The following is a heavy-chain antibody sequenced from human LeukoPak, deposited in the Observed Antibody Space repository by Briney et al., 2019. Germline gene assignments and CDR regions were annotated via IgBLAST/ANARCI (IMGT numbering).Heavy chain of an antibody. Sequence: PSETLSLTCTVSGGSISSHYWSWIRQPPGKGLEWIGYNYYSGSTNYNPSLKSRVTISVDTSKNQFSLKLSSVTAADTAVYYCARNPEVGAPDLFDYWGQGTLVTVSS. D-gene: IGHD3-10*01. V-gene: IGHV4-59*11. CDR1: GGSISSHY. CDR2: NYYSGST. J-gene: IGHJ4*02. CDR3: ARNPEVGAPDLFDY.